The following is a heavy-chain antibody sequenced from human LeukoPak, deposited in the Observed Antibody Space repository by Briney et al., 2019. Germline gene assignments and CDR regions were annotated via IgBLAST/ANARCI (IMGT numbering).Heavy chain of an antibody. CDR3: AKEKRTTLYFFDY. J-gene: IGHJ4*02. Sequence: PGGSLRLSCAASGFTFSVYGMHWVRQAPGKGLEWVAFIRYDGSSEYYADSVKGRFTISRDNSKNMLYLQMHSLRAEDTAVYYCAKEKRTTLYFFDYWGQGTLVTVSS. CDR1: GFTFSVYG. V-gene: IGHV3-30*02. CDR2: IRYDGSSE. D-gene: IGHD1-7*01.